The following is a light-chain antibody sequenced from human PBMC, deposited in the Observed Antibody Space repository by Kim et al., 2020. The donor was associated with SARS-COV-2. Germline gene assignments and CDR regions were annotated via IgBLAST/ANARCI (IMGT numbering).Light chain of an antibody. CDR3: LQHSTYPIT. CDR1: QDIRND. J-gene: IGKJ5*01. CDR2: GAS. V-gene: IGKV1-17*01. Sequence: ASVGDRVPITCRASQDIRNDLGWYQQNPGRAPKRLIYGASSLQSGVPSRFSGSGSGTEFTLTISSVQPEDFATYFCLQHSTYPITFGQGTRLGIK.